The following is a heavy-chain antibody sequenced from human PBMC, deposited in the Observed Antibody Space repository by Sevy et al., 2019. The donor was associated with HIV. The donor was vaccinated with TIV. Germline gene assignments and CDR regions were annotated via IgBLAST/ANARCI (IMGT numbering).Heavy chain of an antibody. Sequence: ASVKVSCKASGGTFSSYAISWVRQAPGQGLEWMGGIIPIFGTANYAQKFQGRVTITADKSTSTAYMELSSVRSEDTAGYYCARSLRRFGELGDEYYYMDVWGKGTTVTVSS. D-gene: IGHD3-10*01. CDR3: ARSLRRFGELGDEYYYMDV. CDR1: GGTFSSYA. J-gene: IGHJ6*03. CDR2: IIPIFGTA. V-gene: IGHV1-69*06.